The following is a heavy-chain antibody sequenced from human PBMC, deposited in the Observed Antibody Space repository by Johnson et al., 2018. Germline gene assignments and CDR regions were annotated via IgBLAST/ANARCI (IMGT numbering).Heavy chain of an antibody. CDR3: AKGSGSAHYYMDV. CDR1: GFTFSTYA. V-gene: IGHV3-23*04. CDR2: ISGSGGST. J-gene: IGHJ6*03. Sequence: VQLVQSGGGLVQPGGSLRVSCAASGFTFSTYAMSWVRQAPGKGLEWVADISGSGGSTFYADSVKGRFTISRDNSKNTVYVQINSLRAGDTAVYYCAKGSGSAHYYMDVWGKGTTVTVSS.